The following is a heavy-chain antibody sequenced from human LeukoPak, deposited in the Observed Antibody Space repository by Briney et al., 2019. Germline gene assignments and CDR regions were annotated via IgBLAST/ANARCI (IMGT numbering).Heavy chain of an antibody. J-gene: IGHJ4*02. Sequence: GGSLRLSCAASGFTFSSYAMSWVRQAPGKGLEWVSAISGSGGSTYYADSVKGRFTISRDNSKNTLYLQMNSLRAEDTAVYYCARDGGYSYGAALDYWGQGALVTVSS. V-gene: IGHV3-23*01. CDR1: GFTFSSYA. D-gene: IGHD5-18*01. CDR2: ISGSGGST. CDR3: ARDGGYSYGAALDY.